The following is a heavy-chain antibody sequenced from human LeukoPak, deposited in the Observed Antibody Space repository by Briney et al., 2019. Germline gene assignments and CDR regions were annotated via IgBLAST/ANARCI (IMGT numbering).Heavy chain of an antibody. J-gene: IGHJ4*02. CDR2: ISSSGSTI. CDR1: GFTFSSYE. D-gene: IGHD5-12*01. V-gene: IGHV3-48*03. CDR3: ARDRGYSGYPDYGDYGVKEY. Sequence: GGSLRLSCAASGFTFSSYEMNWVRQAPGKGLEWVSYISSSGSTIYYADSVKGRFTISRDNAKNSLYLQMNSLRAEDTAVYYCARDRGYSGYPDYGDYGVKEYWGQGTLVTVSS.